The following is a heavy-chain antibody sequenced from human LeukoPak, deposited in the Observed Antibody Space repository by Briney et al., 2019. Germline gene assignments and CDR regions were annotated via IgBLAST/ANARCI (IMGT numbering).Heavy chain of an antibody. D-gene: IGHD1-26*01. CDR1: GGSISSYY. J-gene: IGHJ4*02. CDR2: IYYSGST. CDR3: ASTLYSGSYYLTQLDY. Sequence: PSETLSPTCTASGGSISSYYRSWIRQPPGKGLEWIGYIYYSGSTNYNPSLKSRVTISVDTSKNQFSLKLSSVTAADTAVYYCASTLYSGSYYLTQLDYWGQGTLVTVSS. V-gene: IGHV4-59*01.